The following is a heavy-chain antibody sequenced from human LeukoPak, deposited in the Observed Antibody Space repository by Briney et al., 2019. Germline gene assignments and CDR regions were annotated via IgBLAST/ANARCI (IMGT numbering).Heavy chain of an antibody. Sequence: GGSLRLSCAASGFTFNTYTMNWVRQAPGKGLEWVSCISSTSIYTYYASSVKGRFTISRDNAKNSLYLQMNSLGAEDTAVYYCARDAWLEDWGQGTLVTVSS. CDR2: ISSTSIYT. J-gene: IGHJ4*02. CDR3: ARDAWLED. D-gene: IGHD5-12*01. V-gene: IGHV3-21*01. CDR1: GFTFNTYT.